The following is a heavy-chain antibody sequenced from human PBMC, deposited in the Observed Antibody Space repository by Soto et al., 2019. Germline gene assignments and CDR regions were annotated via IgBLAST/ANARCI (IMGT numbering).Heavy chain of an antibody. Sequence: QVQLVESGGGVVQPGRSLRLSCAASGFTFSSYGMHWVRQAPGKGLEWVAVISYDGNNEHYADSVKGRITISRDNSKNXXFRHKSSLRAEDTVVYYCAKDTYYHDSSGYYVFDSWGQGTLVTVSS. CDR1: GFTFSSYG. J-gene: IGHJ4*02. V-gene: IGHV3-30*18. CDR2: ISYDGNNE. CDR3: AKDTYYHDSSGYYVFDS. D-gene: IGHD3-22*01.